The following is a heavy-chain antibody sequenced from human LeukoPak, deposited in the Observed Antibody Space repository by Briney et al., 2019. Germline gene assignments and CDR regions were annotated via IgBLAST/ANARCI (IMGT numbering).Heavy chain of an antibody. CDR2: INTNTGNP. V-gene: IGHV7-4-1*02. D-gene: IGHD6-19*01. J-gene: IGHJ5*02. CDR3: ARRLAVAANGAFDP. Sequence: ASVKVSCKASGYTFTSYGISWVRQAPGQGLEWMGWINTNTGNPTYAQGFTGRFVFSLDTSVSTAYLQISSLKAEDTAVYYCARRLAVAANGAFDPWGQGTLVTVSS. CDR1: GYTFTSYG.